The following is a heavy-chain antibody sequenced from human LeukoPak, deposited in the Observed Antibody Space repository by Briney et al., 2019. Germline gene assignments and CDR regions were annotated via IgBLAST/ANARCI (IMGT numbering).Heavy chain of an antibody. CDR3: ARPHRYSNYAGGVDY. D-gene: IGHD4-11*01. CDR1: GGSISSSSYY. CDR2: IYYSGST. V-gene: IGHV4-39*01. Sequence: KPSETLSLTCTVSGGSISSSSYYWGWIRQPPGKGREWMGRIYYSGSTYDNPSLKSRVTISVDTSKNQFSLKLSSVTAADTAVYYCARPHRYSNYAGGVDYWGQGTLVTVSS. J-gene: IGHJ4*02.